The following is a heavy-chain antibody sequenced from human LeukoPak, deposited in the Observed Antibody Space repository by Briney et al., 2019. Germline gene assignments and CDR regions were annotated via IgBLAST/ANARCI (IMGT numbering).Heavy chain of an antibody. J-gene: IGHJ3*02. V-gene: IGHV3-9*01. CDR1: GFTFEDYA. Sequence: GGSLRLSCAASGFTFEDYAMHWVRQAPGKGLEWVSGINWNSASTGYADSVKGRFTISRDNVKNSLYLQMNSLRAEDTAVYYCAKPYYDILTGYWVHDAFDIWGQGTMVTVSS. D-gene: IGHD3-9*01. CDR3: AKPYYDILTGYWVHDAFDI. CDR2: INWNSAST.